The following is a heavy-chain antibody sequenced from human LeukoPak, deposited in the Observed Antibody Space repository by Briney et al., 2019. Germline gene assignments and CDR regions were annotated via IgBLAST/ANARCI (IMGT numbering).Heavy chain of an antibody. CDR2: ISSSDNTT. CDR1: GFTFSNYD. D-gene: IGHD6-25*01. CDR3: ARSALYYYYGMDV. Sequence: GGSLRPSCAASGFTFSNYDMYWVRQAPGKGLEWVSYISSSDNTTYYADSVKGRFTISRDNAKNSLYLQMNSLRDEDTAVYYCARSALYYYYGMDVWGQGTTVTVSS. V-gene: IGHV3-48*02. J-gene: IGHJ6*02.